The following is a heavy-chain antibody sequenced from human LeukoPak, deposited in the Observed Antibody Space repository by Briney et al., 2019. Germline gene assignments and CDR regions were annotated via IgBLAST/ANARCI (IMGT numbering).Heavy chain of an antibody. CDR1: GFTFSSYA. D-gene: IGHD4-23*01. CDR3: ARGTILFRSVVTPADY. Sequence: GGSLRLSCAASGFTFSSYAMHWVRQAPGKGLEWVAVISYDGSNKYYADSVKGRFTISRDNSKNTLYLQMNSLRAEDTAVYYCARGTILFRSVVTPADYWGQGTLVTVSS. V-gene: IGHV3-30-3*01. J-gene: IGHJ4*02. CDR2: ISYDGSNK.